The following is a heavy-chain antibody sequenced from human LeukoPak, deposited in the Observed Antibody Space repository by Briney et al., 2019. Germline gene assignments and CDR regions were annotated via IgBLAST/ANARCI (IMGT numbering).Heavy chain of an antibody. D-gene: IGHD6-6*01. CDR3: ARHGGYSSSSLAY. V-gene: IGHV4-39*01. CDR2: VYYTGST. Sequence: SETLSLTCTVSGGSISSSSYYWGWIRQPPGKGLEWIGSVYYTGSTYYNPSLKSRVTISVDTSKNQFSLKLSSVSAADTAVYYCARHGGYSSSSLAYWGQETLVTVS. CDR1: GGSISSSSYY. J-gene: IGHJ4*02.